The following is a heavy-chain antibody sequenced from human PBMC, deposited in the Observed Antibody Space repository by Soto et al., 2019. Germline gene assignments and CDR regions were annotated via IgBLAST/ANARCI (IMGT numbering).Heavy chain of an antibody. CDR1: GVSVSRADSY. D-gene: IGHD6-6*01. CDR2: IHYTGNT. Sequence: PSDTPALGSTTSGVSVSRADSYWKWIHQAPGKGLEWIGYIHYTGNTNYNPSLKSRVTISVDMSKNQFSLNLTSVTAADTAVYYCALKGPSASRDYYYGLDVWGQATRVTVSS. J-gene: IGHJ6*01. CDR3: ALKGPSASRDYYYGLDV. V-gene: IGHV4-30-4*02.